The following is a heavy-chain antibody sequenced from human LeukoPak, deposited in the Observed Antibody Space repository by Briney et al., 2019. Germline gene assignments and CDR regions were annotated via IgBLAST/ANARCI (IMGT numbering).Heavy chain of an antibody. Sequence: ASVKVSCKASGYTFTSYAMHWVRQAPGQRLEWMGWINAGNGNTKYSQEFQGRVTITRDTFASTAYMELSSLRSEDMAVYYCARGTGASGQYFDYWGQGTLVTVSS. D-gene: IGHD1-14*01. J-gene: IGHJ4*02. CDR3: ARGTGASGQYFDY. CDR2: INAGNGNT. CDR1: GYTFTSYA. V-gene: IGHV1-3*03.